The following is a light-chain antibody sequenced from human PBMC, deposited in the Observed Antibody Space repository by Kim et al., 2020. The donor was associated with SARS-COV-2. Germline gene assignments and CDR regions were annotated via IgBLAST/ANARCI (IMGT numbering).Light chain of an antibody. J-gene: IGKJ4*01. Sequence: APTEDRVTITCRASQDISNSLACYQQKPGKAPELLIYDAFTLQSGVSPRFSGSRSGTDFTLTISSLQTEDFATYYCQQHYIYPLTFGGGTKVDIK. CDR2: DAF. CDR1: QDISNS. CDR3: QQHYIYPLT. V-gene: IGKV1-8*01.